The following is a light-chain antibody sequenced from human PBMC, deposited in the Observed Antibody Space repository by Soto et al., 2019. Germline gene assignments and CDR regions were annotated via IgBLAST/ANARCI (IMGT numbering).Light chain of an antibody. CDR1: QSISSW. CDR3: QYYNNYCWT. Sequence: DIQLTQSPSTLSASVGDRVTITCRASQSISSWLAWYQQKPGKAPKFLIYKTSNLESGVPSRFSGSGSGTEFTLTSSSLQPDDFATYYCQYYNNYCWTFGQGTNVEIK. CDR2: KTS. V-gene: IGKV1-5*03. J-gene: IGKJ1*01.